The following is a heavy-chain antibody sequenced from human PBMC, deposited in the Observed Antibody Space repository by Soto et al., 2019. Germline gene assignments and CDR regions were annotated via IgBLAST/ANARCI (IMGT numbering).Heavy chain of an antibody. CDR1: GGSISTYY. J-gene: IGHJ4*02. Sequence: SETLSLTCTFSGGSISTYYWIWIRQPPGKGLEWIGYIYYSGSTNYNPSLKSRVTISVDTSKNQFSLKLSSVTAADTAVYYCARGRGGYSDYDFDYWGQGTLVTVSS. CDR3: ARGRGGYSDYDFDY. CDR2: IYYSGST. V-gene: IGHV4-59*01. D-gene: IGHD5-12*01.